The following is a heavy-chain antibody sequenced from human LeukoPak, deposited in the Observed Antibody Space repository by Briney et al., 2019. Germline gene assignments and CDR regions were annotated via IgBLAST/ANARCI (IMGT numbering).Heavy chain of an antibody. V-gene: IGHV3-23*01. Sequence: GGSLRLSCAASGFTFSSYAMSWVRQAPGKGLEWLSAISISGDDTYYADSVKGRFTISRDNSKNTLYLQMNSLSADDTAMYYCANEIRPNDYWGQGTLVTVSS. CDR3: ANEIRPNDY. CDR2: ISISGDDT. D-gene: IGHD4-17*01. CDR1: GFTFSSYA. J-gene: IGHJ4*02.